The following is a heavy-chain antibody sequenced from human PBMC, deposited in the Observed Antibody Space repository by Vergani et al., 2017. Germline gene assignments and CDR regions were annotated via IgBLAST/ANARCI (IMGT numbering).Heavy chain of an antibody. CDR3: AKDVGAGPAGYFDL. V-gene: IGHV3-30*18. Sequence: VQLLESGGGLVQPGRSLRLSCAASGFTFSSYGMHWVRQAPGKGLEWVAVISYDGSNKYYADSVKGRFTISRDNSKNTLYLQMNSLRAEDTAVYYCAKDVGAGPAGYFDLWGRGTLVTVSS. J-gene: IGHJ2*01. CDR1: GFTFSSYG. D-gene: IGHD2-2*01. CDR2: ISYDGSNK.